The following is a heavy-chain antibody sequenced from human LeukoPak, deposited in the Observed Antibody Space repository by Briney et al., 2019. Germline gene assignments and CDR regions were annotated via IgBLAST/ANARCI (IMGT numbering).Heavy chain of an antibody. J-gene: IGHJ6*02. D-gene: IGHD6-13*01. CDR1: GGTFSSYA. Sequence: ASVKVSCKASGGTFSSYAISWVRQAPGQGLEWMGRIIPILGIANYAQKFQGRVTITADKSTSTAYMELSSLRSEDTVVYYCARDLSVGLAAADTHGMDVWGQGTTVTVSS. CDR3: ARDLSVGLAAADTHGMDV. CDR2: IIPILGIA. V-gene: IGHV1-69*04.